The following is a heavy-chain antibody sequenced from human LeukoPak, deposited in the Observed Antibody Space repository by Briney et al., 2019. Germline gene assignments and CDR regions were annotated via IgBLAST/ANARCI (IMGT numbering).Heavy chain of an antibody. D-gene: IGHD2-15*01. J-gene: IGHJ5*02. CDR3: ARAGGYCSGGSCYRWFDP. CDR1: GYTFTGYY. CDR2: INPNSGGT. Sequence: ASVKVSCKASGYTFTGYYMHRVRQAPGQGLEWMGWINPNSGGTNYAQKFQGRVTMTRDTSISTAYMELSRLRSDDTAVYYCARAGGYCSGGSCYRWFDPWGQGTLVTVSS. V-gene: IGHV1-2*02.